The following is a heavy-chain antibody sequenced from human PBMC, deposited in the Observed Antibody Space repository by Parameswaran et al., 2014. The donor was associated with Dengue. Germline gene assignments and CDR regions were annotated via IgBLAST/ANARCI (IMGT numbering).Heavy chain of an antibody. CDR3: AKDAGKIAVAGYFFY. V-gene: IGHV3-73*01. CDR2: IRSKANSYAT. D-gene: IGHD6-19*01. CDR1: GFTFSGSA. J-gene: IGHJ4*02. Sequence: QAGSRLKISCAASGFTFSGSAMHWVRQASGKGLEWVGRIRSKANSYATAYAASVKGRFTISRDDSKNTAYLQMNSLKTEDTAVYYCAKDAGKIAVAGYFFYWGQGTLVTVSS.